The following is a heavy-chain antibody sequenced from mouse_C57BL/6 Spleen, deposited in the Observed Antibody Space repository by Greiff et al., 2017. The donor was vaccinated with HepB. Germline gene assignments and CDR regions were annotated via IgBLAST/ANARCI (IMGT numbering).Heavy chain of an antibody. D-gene: IGHD1-1*01. CDR1: GYTITSYW. CDR3: ARGGYGSNDY. CDR2: IDPSDSET. V-gene: IGHV1-52*01. J-gene: IGHJ2*01. Sequence: QVQLQQPGAELVRPGSSVKLSCKASGYTITSYWMHWVKQRPIQGLEWIGNIDPSDSETHSNQKFKDKAKLTVEKSSSTAYMQLSSLTSEDSAVYYCARGGYGSNDYWGQGTTLTVSS.